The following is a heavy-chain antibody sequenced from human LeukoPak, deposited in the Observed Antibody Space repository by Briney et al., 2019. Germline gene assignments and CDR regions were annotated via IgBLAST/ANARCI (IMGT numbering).Heavy chain of an antibody. V-gene: IGHV1-18*01. J-gene: IGHJ4*02. Sequence: ASVKVSCKASGYTFTSYHISWVRQAPGQGLEWMGWISTYNGNTNYAQKFQGRVTITADKSTSTAYMELSSLRSEDTAVYYCARVKGSGWYYFDYWGQGTLVTVSS. D-gene: IGHD6-19*01. CDR3: ARVKGSGWYYFDY. CDR2: ISTYNGNT. CDR1: GYTFTSYH.